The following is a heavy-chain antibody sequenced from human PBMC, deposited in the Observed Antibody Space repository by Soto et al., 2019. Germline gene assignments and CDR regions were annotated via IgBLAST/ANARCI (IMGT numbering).Heavy chain of an antibody. V-gene: IGHV4-30-4*01. CDR1: GGSIGSGAYY. CDR3: AVTYFYDRSYYKWGIFDS. J-gene: IGHJ4*02. Sequence: QVQLQESGPGLVKPSQTLSLTCTVSGGSIGSGAYYWSWIRQPPGKGLEWIGYIYYSGSTQYNPSLKSRVTISADTSKNQFSLKLSSVTAADTAVYYCAVTYFYDRSYYKWGIFDSWGQGTLATVSA. D-gene: IGHD3-10*01. CDR2: IYYSGST.